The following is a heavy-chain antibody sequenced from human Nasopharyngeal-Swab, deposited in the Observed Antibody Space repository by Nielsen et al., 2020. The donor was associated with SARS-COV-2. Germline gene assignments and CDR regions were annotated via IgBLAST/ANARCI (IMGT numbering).Heavy chain of an antibody. CDR3: AKIDGYNYLYAFDI. V-gene: IGHV3-9*01. Sequence: GGSLRLSCAASGFTFDDYAMHWVRQAPGKGLEWASGISWNSGSTGYADSVKGRFTISRDNAKNSLYLQMNSLRAEDTALYYCAKIDGYNYLYAFDIWGQGTMVTVSS. CDR1: GFTFDDYA. J-gene: IGHJ3*02. D-gene: IGHD5-24*01. CDR2: ISWNSGST.